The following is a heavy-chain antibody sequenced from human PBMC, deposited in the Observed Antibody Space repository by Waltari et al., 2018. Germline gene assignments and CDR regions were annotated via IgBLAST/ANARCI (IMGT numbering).Heavy chain of an antibody. CDR1: GFIFSSYW. CDR2: INMDGRST. CDR3: VLYSSSFLGDC. Sequence: ELQLVESGGGLVQPGGSLRLSCAASGFIFSSYWMHWVRQAPGKGLVAVDQINMDGRSTNYVDSVKGRCTISRDNAKNTLFLQMNSLRAEDTAVYYCVLYSSSFLGDCWGQGTLVAVSS. D-gene: IGHD6-13*01. J-gene: IGHJ4*02. V-gene: IGHV3-74*01.